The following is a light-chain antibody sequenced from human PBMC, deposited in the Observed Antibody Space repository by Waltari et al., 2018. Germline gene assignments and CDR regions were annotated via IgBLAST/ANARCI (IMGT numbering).Light chain of an antibody. V-gene: IGKV3-11*01. CDR1: QRIRSY. CDR2: DAS. Sequence: EIVLTQSPAIVSSSPGERATLSCRASQRIRSYLAWYQQKPGQAPRLLIYDASNRAPDSPARSSGSGSGTDFTLTISSLEPEDSAVYYCQHRANWPLTFGGGTTVEIK. CDR3: QHRANWPLT. J-gene: IGKJ4*01.